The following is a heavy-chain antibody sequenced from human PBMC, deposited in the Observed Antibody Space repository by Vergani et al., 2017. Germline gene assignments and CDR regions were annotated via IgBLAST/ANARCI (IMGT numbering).Heavy chain of an antibody. CDR1: GFTFSTYG. J-gene: IGHJ6*02. D-gene: IGHD2-2*02. CDR3: ARDGGYCSSTSCYTNHWGMDV. V-gene: IGHV3-33*01. CDR2: IWYDGSNK. Sequence: QVQLVESGGGVVQPGRSLRLSCAASGFTFSTYGMHWVRQAPGKGLEWVAVIWYDGSNKYYADSVKGRFTISRDNSKNTLYLQMNSLRAEDTAVYYCARDGGYCSSTSCYTNHWGMDVWGQGTTVTVSS.